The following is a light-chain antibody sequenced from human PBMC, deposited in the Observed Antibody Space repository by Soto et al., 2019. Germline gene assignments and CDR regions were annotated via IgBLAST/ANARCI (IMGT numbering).Light chain of an antibody. CDR1: SSDVGGYNY. Sequence: QSALTQPASVSGSPGQSITISCTGTSSDVGGYNYVSWYQQHPGKDPKLMIYDGSNRPSGVSNRFSGSKSGNTASLTISGLQSEDEADYYCSSYTSSSTSYVFGTGTKLTVL. CDR3: SSYTSSSTSYV. V-gene: IGLV2-14*01. CDR2: DGS. J-gene: IGLJ1*01.